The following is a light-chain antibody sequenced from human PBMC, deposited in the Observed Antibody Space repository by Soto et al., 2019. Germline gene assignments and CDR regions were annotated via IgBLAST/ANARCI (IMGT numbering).Light chain of an antibody. J-gene: IGKJ1*01. Sequence: EILMTQSPATLSVSPGERATLSCRASQSVSSNLAWFQQKPGQAPRLLIYDASTRATGIPARFSGSGSGTEFTLTISSLQSEEFAVYFCQQYNNWPPSWTFGQGTKVEIK. V-gene: IGKV3-15*01. CDR2: DAS. CDR1: QSVSSN. CDR3: QQYNNWPPSWT.